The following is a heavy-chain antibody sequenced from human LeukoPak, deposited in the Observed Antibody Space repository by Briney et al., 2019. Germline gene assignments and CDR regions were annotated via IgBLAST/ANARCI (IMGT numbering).Heavy chain of an antibody. V-gene: IGHV4-38-2*02. CDR2: IYYSGST. J-gene: IGHJ5*02. D-gene: IGHD3-9*01. CDR1: TYSISSGYY. CDR3: ARHLLRYYDILTEGHWFDP. Sequence: PSETLSLTCTVSTYSISSGYYWGWIRQPPGKGLGGGGSIYYSGSTYYNPSLKSRVTLSVDTSKHQFSLQLSSVTAADTAVYYCARHLLRYYDILTEGHWFDPWGQGTLVTVSS.